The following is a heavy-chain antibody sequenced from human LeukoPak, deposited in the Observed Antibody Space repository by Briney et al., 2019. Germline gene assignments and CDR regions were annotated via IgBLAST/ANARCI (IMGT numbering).Heavy chain of an antibody. CDR1: GFTFSSYA. J-gene: IGHJ3*02. CDR3: STGSGHAFDI. D-gene: IGHD3-10*01. V-gene: IGHV3-74*01. Sequence: PGGSLRLSCAASGFTFSSYAMSWVRQAPGKGLVWVSRINSDGSSTSYADSVKGRFTISRDNAKNTLYLQMNSLRAEDTAVYYCSTGSGHAFDIWGQGTMVTVSS. CDR2: INSDGSST.